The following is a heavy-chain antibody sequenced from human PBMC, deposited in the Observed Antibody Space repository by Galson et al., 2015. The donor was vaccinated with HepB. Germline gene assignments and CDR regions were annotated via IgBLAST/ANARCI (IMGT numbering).Heavy chain of an antibody. Sequence: SLRLSCAASGFTFSSYSMYWVRQAPGKGLEWVSYINSDSSTRYYADSAKGRFTISRDNAKNSLYLQMNSLRDEDTAVYYCAKDRRHIAPWGQGTLVTVSS. CDR2: INSDSSTR. V-gene: IGHV3-48*02. D-gene: IGHD1-1*01. CDR1: GFTFSSYS. CDR3: AKDRRHIAP. J-gene: IGHJ5*02.